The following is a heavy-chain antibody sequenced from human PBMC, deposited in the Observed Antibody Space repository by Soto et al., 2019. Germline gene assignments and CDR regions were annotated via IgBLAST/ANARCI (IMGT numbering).Heavy chain of an antibody. CDR3: AIIAYCGGDCYQTYYYYGMDV. V-gene: IGHV3-48*03. J-gene: IGHJ6*02. Sequence: GGSLRLSCAASGFTFSSYEMNWVRQAPGEGLEWVSYISSSGSTIYYADSVKGRFTISRDNAKNSLYLQMNSLRAEDTAVYYCAIIAYCGGDCYQTYYYYGMDVWGQGTTVTVSS. CDR1: GFTFSSYE. D-gene: IGHD2-21*02. CDR2: ISSSGSTI.